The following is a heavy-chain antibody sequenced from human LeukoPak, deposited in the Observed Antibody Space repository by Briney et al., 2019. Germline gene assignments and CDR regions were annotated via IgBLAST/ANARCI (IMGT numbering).Heavy chain of an antibody. CDR2: FDPEDGET. J-gene: IGHJ5*02. CDR1: GYTLTELS. V-gene: IGHV1-24*01. D-gene: IGHD4-17*01. Sequence: GASVKVSCKVSGYTLTELSMHWVRQAPGKGLEWMGGFDPEDGETIYAQKFQGRVTMTEDTSTDTAYMELSSLRSEDTAVYYCATFAYGDYSHRFDPWGQGTLVTVSS. CDR3: ATFAYGDYSHRFDP.